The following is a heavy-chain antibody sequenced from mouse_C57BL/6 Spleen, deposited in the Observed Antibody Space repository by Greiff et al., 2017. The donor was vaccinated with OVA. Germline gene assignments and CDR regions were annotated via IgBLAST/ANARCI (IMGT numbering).Heavy chain of an antibody. CDR3: ARSYYGSILFDY. D-gene: IGHD1-1*01. V-gene: IGHV1-4*01. Sequence: VQLQQSGAELARPGASVKMSCKASGYTFTSYTMHWVKQRPGQGLEWIGYINPSSGYTKYNQKFKDKATLTADKSSSTAYMQLSSLTSEVSAVYYCARSYYGSILFDYWGQGTTLTVSS. CDR1: GYTFTSYT. CDR2: INPSSGYT. J-gene: IGHJ2*01.